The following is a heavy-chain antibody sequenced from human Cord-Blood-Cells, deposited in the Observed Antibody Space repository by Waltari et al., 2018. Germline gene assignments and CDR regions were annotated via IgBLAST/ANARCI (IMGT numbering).Heavy chain of an antibody. J-gene: IGHJ4*02. Sequence: QVQLVESGGGVVQPGRSLRLSCAASGFTFSSYGMHWVRQAPGKGLEWVAVISYDGSNKYYADSVKGRFTISRDNSKNTLYLQMNSLRAEDTAVYYCAKDGYSSSWYYWGQGTLVTVSS. V-gene: IGHV3-30*18. CDR1: GFTFSSYG. CDR2: ISYDGSNK. CDR3: AKDGYSSSWYY. D-gene: IGHD6-13*01.